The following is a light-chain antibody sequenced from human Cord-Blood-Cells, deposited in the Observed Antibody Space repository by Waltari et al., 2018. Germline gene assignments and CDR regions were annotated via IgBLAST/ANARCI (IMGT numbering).Light chain of an antibody. Sequence: DIVMTQTPRSLSVTPGQLASISCKTSQSLLPSDVKTYLYLYLQKPGQSPQLLIYEVSSRFSLVPDRFSGSMLGTEFTLKVSRLYADNVVVYYCMQSIQLPPTVDGGTK. CDR1: QSLLPSDVKTY. J-gene: IGKJ4*01. CDR3: MQSIQLPPT. V-gene: IGKV2D-29*02. CDR2: EVS.